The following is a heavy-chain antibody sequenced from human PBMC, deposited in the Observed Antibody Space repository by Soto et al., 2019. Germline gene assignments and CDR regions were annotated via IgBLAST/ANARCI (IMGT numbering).Heavy chain of an antibody. D-gene: IGHD1-26*01. J-gene: IGHJ4*02. Sequence: GGSLRPFCAASGFTFSSYAMSWVRQAPGKGLEWVSAISGSGGSTYYADSVKGRFTISRDNSKNTLYLQMNSLRAEDTAVYYCAKDPWGGWELRHFDYWGQGTLVTVSS. CDR2: ISGSGGST. V-gene: IGHV3-23*01. CDR3: AKDPWGGWELRHFDY. CDR1: GFTFSSYA.